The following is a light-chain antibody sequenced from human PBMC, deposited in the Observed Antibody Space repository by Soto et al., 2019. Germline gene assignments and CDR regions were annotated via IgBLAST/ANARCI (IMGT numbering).Light chain of an antibody. CDR1: QGIRND. V-gene: IGKV1-6*01. CDR3: LQDYDYPRT. J-gene: IGKJ1*01. Sequence: AIQMTQPPSSLSASVGDRVTITCRASQGIRNDLGWYQQKPGKAPKLLIYAASTLQSGVPSRFSGSGAGTDFTLTISSLQPEDFATYYCLQDYDYPRTFGQGTKVEIK. CDR2: AAS.